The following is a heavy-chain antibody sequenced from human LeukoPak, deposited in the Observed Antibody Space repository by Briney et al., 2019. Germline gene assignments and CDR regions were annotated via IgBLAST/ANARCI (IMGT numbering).Heavy chain of an antibody. V-gene: IGHV3-30*04. CDR3: ARDRRYCSGGSCYFDYFFDY. CDR1: GFTFNSYA. D-gene: IGHD2-15*01. Sequence: PGRSLRLSCAASGFTFNSYAVHWVRQAPGKGLEWVAVISYDRSINFYSASVKGRFTISRDNSKNTLYLQMNSLRADDTALYFCARDRRYCSGGSCYFDYFFDYWGQGTLVTVSS. J-gene: IGHJ4*02. CDR2: ISYDRSIN.